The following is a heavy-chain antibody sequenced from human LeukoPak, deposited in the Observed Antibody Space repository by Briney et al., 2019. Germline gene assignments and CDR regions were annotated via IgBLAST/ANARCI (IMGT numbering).Heavy chain of an antibody. D-gene: IGHD6-6*01. CDR2: IYSDGST. CDR1: GFTFSSYW. V-gene: IGHV3-53*01. Sequence: GGSLRLSCAASGFTFSSYWMNWARQAPGKGLEWVSVIYSDGSTYYADSVKGRFTISRDNSKNTLYLQMNSLRVEDTAVYFCARVTEYSSFQNWFDPWGQGTLVTVSS. J-gene: IGHJ5*02. CDR3: ARVTEYSSFQNWFDP.